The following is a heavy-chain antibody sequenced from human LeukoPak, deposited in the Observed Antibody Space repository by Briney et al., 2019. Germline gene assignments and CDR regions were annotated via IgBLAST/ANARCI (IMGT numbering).Heavy chain of an antibody. CDR3: ARGKTRPSLAPLRSRLEYYFDY. Sequence: PGGSLRLSCAASGFTFSTYAMTWVRQAPGKGLEWIGEINHSGSTNYNPSLKSRVTISVDTSKNQFSLRLSSVTAADTAVYYCARGKTRPSLAPLRSRLEYYFDYWGQGILVTVS. V-gene: IGHV4-34*01. CDR2: INHSGST. D-gene: IGHD3-3*01. CDR1: GFTFSTYA. J-gene: IGHJ4*02.